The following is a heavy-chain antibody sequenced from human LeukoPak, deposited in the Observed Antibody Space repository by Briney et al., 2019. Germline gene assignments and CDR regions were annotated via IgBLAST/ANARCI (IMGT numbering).Heavy chain of an antibody. D-gene: IGHD2-21*02. J-gene: IGHJ4*02. V-gene: IGHV1-2*02. CDR1: GYTFTDYY. CDR3: ARGAAVTPRSADHIPWGY. Sequence: ASVKVSCKASGYTFTDYYMHWVRQAPGQGLEWMGWINPTSDTTNSAPKFEGRVTMTRDTSITTVYMQLSRLTSDDTAVYYCARGAAVTPRSADHIPWGYWGQGTLVTVSS. CDR2: INPTSDTT.